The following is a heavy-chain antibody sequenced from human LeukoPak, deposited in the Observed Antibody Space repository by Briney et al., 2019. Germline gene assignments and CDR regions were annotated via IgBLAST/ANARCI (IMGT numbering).Heavy chain of an antibody. CDR1: GFTFSSYA. V-gene: IGHV3-30-3*01. J-gene: IGHJ4*02. CDR2: ISYDGSNK. D-gene: IGHD1-26*01. Sequence: GGSLRLSCAASGFTFSSYAMHWVRQAPGKGLEWVAVISYDGSNKYYADSVKGRFTISRDNSKNTLCLQMNSLRAEDTAVYYCARPAGATPKYWGQGTLVTVSS. CDR3: ARPAGATPKY.